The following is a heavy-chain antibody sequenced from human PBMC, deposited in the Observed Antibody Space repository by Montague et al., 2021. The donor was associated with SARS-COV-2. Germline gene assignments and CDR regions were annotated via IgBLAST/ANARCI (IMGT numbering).Heavy chain of an antibody. J-gene: IGHJ3*02. CDR3: ARRPGWGGDTYDT. V-gene: IGHV2-5*02. Sequence: PALVKPTQTLTLTCSFSGFSPSASGVGVGWIRQPPGQALEWLALIFWDDDKRYSPSLKNRLTVTKDTPKNQVVLTMTNMDPVDTATYYCARRPGWGGDTYDTWGQGTTVTVSA. D-gene: IGHD3-16*01. CDR1: GFSPSASGVG. CDR2: IFWDDDK.